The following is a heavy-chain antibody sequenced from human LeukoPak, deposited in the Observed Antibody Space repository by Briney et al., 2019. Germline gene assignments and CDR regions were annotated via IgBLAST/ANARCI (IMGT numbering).Heavy chain of an antibody. D-gene: IGHD5-24*01. CDR3: ASSMAYNCLDY. V-gene: IGHV3-33*01. J-gene: IGHJ4*02. Sequence: AGGSLRLSCAASGFTFSSFGMHWVRQAPGKGLEWVAVIWHDGSNNYYADPVKGGFTISRDNAKNTLYLQSNSLRPDDTAVYYGASSMAYNCLDYWGQGTLVTVSS. CDR1: GFTFSSFG. CDR2: IWHDGSNN.